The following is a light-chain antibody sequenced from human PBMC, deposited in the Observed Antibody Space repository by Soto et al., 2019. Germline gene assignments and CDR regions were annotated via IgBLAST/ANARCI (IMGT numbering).Light chain of an antibody. CDR3: MQGAHWPPVT. V-gene: IGKV2-30*01. CDR2: KVS. J-gene: IGKJ2*01. Sequence: DVVLTQSPLSLPVTLGQPASISCRSSQSLLYTDGNTYLNWFHQRPGQSPRRLIYKVSNRDSGVPDRFIGSWSGTYFTLTISRVEAEDVGVYFFMQGAHWPPVTFGQGTKLEIK. CDR1: QSLLYTDGNTY.